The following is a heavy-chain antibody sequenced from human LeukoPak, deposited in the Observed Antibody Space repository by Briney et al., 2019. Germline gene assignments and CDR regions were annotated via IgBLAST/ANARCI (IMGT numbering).Heavy chain of an antibody. CDR1: GGSISSYY. CDR3: ARDNIVVVPAAMTYYYYYYMDV. J-gene: IGHJ6*03. D-gene: IGHD2-2*01. V-gene: IGHV4-4*07. Sequence: SETLSLTCTVSGGSISSYYWSWIRQPAGKGLEWIGRIYTSGSTNYNPSFKSRVTMSVDTSKNQFSLKLSSVTAADTAVYYCARDNIVVVPAAMTYYYYYYMDVWGIGTTVTVSS. CDR2: IYTSGST.